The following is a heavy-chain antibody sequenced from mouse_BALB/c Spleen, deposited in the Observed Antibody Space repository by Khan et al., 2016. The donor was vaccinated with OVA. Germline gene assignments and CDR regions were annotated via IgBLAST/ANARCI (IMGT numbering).Heavy chain of an antibody. CDR2: ISSGGDYT. V-gene: IGHV5-6*01. D-gene: IGHD4-1*01. CDR1: GFTFSSYG. Sequence: EVELVESGGDLVKPGGSLKLSCAASGFTFSSYGMSWVRQTPDKRLEWVATISSGGDYTYYPDSVKGRFTISRDNAKNTLYLQMSSLKSEDTAVYYCASRLTGSFAYWGQGTLVTVSA. J-gene: IGHJ3*01. CDR3: ASRLTGSFAY.